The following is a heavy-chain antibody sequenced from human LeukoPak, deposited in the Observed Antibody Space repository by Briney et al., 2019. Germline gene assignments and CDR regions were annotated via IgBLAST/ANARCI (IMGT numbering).Heavy chain of an antibody. Sequence: GGSLRLSCAASGFTFSDYYMSWIRQAPGKGLEWVSYISSSGSTIYYADSVKGRFTIPRDNAKNSLYLQMNSLRAEDTAVYYCAREKVAVAGHPPFDYWGQGTLVTVSS. CDR1: GFTFSDYY. CDR2: ISSSGSTI. J-gene: IGHJ4*02. D-gene: IGHD6-19*01. CDR3: AREKVAVAGHPPFDY. V-gene: IGHV3-11*01.